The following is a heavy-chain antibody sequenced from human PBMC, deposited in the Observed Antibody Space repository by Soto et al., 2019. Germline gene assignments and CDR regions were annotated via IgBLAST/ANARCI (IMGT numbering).Heavy chain of an antibody. V-gene: IGHV1-8*01. Sequence: AAVKVYCKASGYSCTTKDINWLRQATGQGLEWMGWMNPNSGNTGYAQKFQGRVTMTRNTSINTAYMELSSLRSEDTAVYYGARVPAPIFWNCVEYFYGADVLGKGTPLTV. CDR2: MNPNSGNT. CDR1: GYSCTTKD. CDR3: ARVPAPIFWNCVEYFYGADV. D-gene: IGHD1-7*01. J-gene: IGHJ6*04.